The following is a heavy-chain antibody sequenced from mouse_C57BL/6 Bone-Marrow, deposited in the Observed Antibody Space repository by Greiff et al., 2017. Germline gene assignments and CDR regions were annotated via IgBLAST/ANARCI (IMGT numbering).Heavy chain of an antibody. CDR2: IYPGSGNT. D-gene: IGHD2-5*01. CDR1: GYTFTDYY. CDR3: ARSRAYYSNYFRY. V-gene: IGHV1-76*01. J-gene: IGHJ2*01. Sequence: VQLQQSGAELVRPGASVKLSCKASGYTFTDYYINWVKQRPGQGLEWIARIYPGSGNTYYNEKFKGKATLTAENSSSTAYMQLSSLTSEDSAVYFCARSRAYYSNYFRYWGQGTTLTVSS.